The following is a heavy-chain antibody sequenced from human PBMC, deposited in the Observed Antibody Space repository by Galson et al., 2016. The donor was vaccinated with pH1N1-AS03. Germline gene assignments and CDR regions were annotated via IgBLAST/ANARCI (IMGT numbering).Heavy chain of an antibody. CDR1: GHNFTNYA. J-gene: IGHJ4*02. D-gene: IGHD3-3*01. CDR3: ARGFLEAVIDY. CDR2: INVGSGNT. V-gene: IGHV1-3*01. Sequence: SVKVSCKASGHNFTNYAIHWVRQAPGQRLEWMGWINVGSGNTKYSQKLQGRVTMTRDTSASMAYMELSSLTSDDTSVYYCARGFLEAVIDYWGQGSLVTVSS.